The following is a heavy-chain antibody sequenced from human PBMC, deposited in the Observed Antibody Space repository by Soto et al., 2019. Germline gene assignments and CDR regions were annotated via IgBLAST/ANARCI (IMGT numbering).Heavy chain of an antibody. CDR3: ARARRKGYCSGGSCGLDV. Sequence: SETLSLTCAVYGGSFSGYYWNWIRQPPGKGLEWIGQINHSGSTNYNPSLQSRVTISVDTSKNQFSLKLNSVTAADTAVYYCARARRKGYCSGGSCGLDVWGQGTTVTV. CDR2: INHSGST. CDR1: GGSFSGYY. J-gene: IGHJ6*02. D-gene: IGHD2-15*01. V-gene: IGHV4-34*01.